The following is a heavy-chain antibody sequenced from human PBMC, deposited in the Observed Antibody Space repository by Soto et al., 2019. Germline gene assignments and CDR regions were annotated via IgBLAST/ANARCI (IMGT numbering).Heavy chain of an antibody. D-gene: IGHD6-19*01. J-gene: IGHJ4*02. CDR2: IYPGDSDT. V-gene: IGHV5-51*01. CDR1: GCRFTSYW. CDR3: ARPFETSGWYDY. Sequence: GEPLKVSCKGSGCRFTSYWIGWVRQMPGKGLELMGIIYPGDSDTRYSPSFQGQVTISADKSVSTAYLQWSSLKASDTAMYYCARPFETSGWYDYWGRGTLVTLSS.